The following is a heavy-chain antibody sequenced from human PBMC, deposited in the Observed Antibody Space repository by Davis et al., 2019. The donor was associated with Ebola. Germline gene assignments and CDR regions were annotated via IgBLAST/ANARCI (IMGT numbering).Heavy chain of an antibody. CDR3: ATLRRTITGMDDGFDI. CDR2: LYTGDSDT. J-gene: IGHJ3*02. Sequence: GESLKIPCKDSANTFANHWIGWVRQMPGKGLEWMGLLYTGDSDTRYSPSFRGQVTISADKSIRTAYLQWSSLKASDTAIYFCATLRRTITGMDDGFDIWGQGTKVTVSS. D-gene: IGHD1-20*01. V-gene: IGHV5-51*01. CDR1: ANTFANHW.